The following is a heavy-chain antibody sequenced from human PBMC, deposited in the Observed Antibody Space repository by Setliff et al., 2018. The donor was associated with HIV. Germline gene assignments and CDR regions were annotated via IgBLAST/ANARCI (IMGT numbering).Heavy chain of an antibody. CDR3: ARRYCSGGSCYPYFDY. CDR1: GYTFTSSG. V-gene: IGHV1-18*01. D-gene: IGHD2-15*01. J-gene: IGHJ4*02. CDR2: ISAYNGNT. Sequence: ASVKVSCKASGYTFTSSGVSWVRQAPGQGLEWMGWISAYNGNTNYAQKLQGRVTMTTDTSTSTAYMELRSLRSDDTAVYYCARRYCSGGSCYPYFDYWGQGTLVTVSS.